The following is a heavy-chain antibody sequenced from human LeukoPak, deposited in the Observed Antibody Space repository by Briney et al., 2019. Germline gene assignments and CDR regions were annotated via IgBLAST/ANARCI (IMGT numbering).Heavy chain of an antibody. CDR3: ARGGLLNWFDP. Sequence: PAQTLSLTCTVSGDSFSSVSYYWSWIRQPAGKGLEWIGRIYATGSTNYNPSLKSRVTISVDTSKNQFSQKLSSVTAADTAVYYCARGGLLNWFDPWGQGTLVTVSS. CDR1: GDSFSSVSYY. J-gene: IGHJ5*02. V-gene: IGHV4-61*02. D-gene: IGHD1-26*01. CDR2: IYATGST.